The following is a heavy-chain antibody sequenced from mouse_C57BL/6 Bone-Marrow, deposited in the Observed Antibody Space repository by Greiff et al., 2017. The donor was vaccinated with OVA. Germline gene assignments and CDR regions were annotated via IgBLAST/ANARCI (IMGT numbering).Heavy chain of an antibody. CDR1: GFSFNTYA. CDR2: IRSKSNNYAT. Sequence: EVMLVESGGGLVQPKGSLKLSCAASGFSFNTYAMNWVRQAPGKGLEWVARIRSKSNNYATYYADSVKDRFTISRDDSESMLYLQMNNLKTEDTARYYCVRHKGNWDRGGDWYFDVWGTGTTVTVSS. J-gene: IGHJ1*03. D-gene: IGHD4-1*01. V-gene: IGHV10-1*01. CDR3: VRHKGNWDRGGDWYFDV.